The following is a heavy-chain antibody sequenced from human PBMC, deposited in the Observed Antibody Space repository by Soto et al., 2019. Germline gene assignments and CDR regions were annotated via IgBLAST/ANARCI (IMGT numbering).Heavy chain of an antibody. J-gene: IGHJ1*01. D-gene: IGHD6-13*01. CDR1: GYTFTSYA. V-gene: IGHV1-3*01. Sequence: ASVKVSCKASGYTFTSYAMHWVRQAPGQRLEWMGWINAGNGNTKYSQKFQGRVTITRDTSASTAYMELSSLRSGDTAVYYCARDRYSSPPRYFQHWGQGTLVTVSS. CDR3: ARDRYSSPPRYFQH. CDR2: INAGNGNT.